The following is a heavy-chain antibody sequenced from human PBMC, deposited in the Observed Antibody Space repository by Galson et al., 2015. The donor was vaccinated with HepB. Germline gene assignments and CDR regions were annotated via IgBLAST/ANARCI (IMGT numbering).Heavy chain of an antibody. D-gene: IGHD2-2*02. CDR2: LTASGGDT. CDR3: AKTLRNCSTSSCYTLDAFDI. CDR1: GFPFNNYG. V-gene: IGHV3-23*01. J-gene: IGHJ3*02. Sequence: SLRLSCAASGFPFNNYGMAWVRQAPGKGPEWVSTLTASGGDTFYAGPVKGRFTTSRDNSKNMFFLQMNSLRAEDSAEYYCAKTLRNCSTSSCYTLDAFDIWGQGTVVTVSS.